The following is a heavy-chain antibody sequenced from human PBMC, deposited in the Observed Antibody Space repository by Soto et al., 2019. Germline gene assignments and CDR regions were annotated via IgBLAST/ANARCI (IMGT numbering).Heavy chain of an antibody. Sequence: ASVKVSCKASGYTFTSYAMHWVRQAPGQRLEWMGWINAGNGNTKYSQKFQGRVTITRDTSASTAYMELSSLRSEDTAVYYCARDLGSASYYPALDYWGQGTLVTVSS. CDR2: INAGNGNT. D-gene: IGHD1-26*01. CDR1: GYTFTSYA. V-gene: IGHV1-3*01. CDR3: ARDLGSASYYPALDY. J-gene: IGHJ4*02.